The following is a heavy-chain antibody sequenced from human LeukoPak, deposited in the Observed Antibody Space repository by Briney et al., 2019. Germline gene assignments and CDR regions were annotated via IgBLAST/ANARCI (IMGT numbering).Heavy chain of an antibody. Sequence: GGSLRLSCAASGFTFSHYAMHWVRQAPGKGLEWVAVISYDGSHQYSADSVKGRLSLSRDNSRHTLYLQMNSLRPEDTAVYYCARARNGTLKYWGQGTLVIVSS. V-gene: IGHV3-30*01. D-gene: IGHD1-26*01. CDR2: ISYDGSHQ. CDR3: ARARNGTLKY. CDR1: GFTFSHYA. J-gene: IGHJ4*02.